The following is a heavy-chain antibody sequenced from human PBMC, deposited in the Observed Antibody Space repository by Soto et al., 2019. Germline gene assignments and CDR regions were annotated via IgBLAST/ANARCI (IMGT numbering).Heavy chain of an antibody. CDR2: ISGSGGST. V-gene: IGHV3-23*01. CDR1: GFTFSSYA. CDR3: AKDLAMVRGGYHYYYYGMDV. J-gene: IGHJ6*02. D-gene: IGHD3-10*01. Sequence: EVQLLESGGGLVQPGGSLRLSCAASGFTFSSYAMSWVRQAPGKGLEWVSAISGSGGSTYYADSVKGRFTISRDNSKNRLFLQMNSLSAEATAVYYCAKDLAMVRGGYHYYYYGMDVWGQGTTVTVSS.